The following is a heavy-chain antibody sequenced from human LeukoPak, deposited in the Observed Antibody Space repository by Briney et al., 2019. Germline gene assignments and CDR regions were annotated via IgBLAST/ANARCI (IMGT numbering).Heavy chain of an antibody. Sequence: PSETLSLTCTVSGGSVSTYYWSWIRQPPGKGLEWIGYIYYSGSTYYNPSLKSRVTISVDTSKNQFSLKLSSVTAADTAVYYCATTGYSPPTNNVKGMDVWGQGTTVTVSS. J-gene: IGHJ6*02. CDR1: GGSVSTYY. V-gene: IGHV4-59*08. CDR3: ATTGYSPPTNNVKGMDV. D-gene: IGHD3-9*01. CDR2: IYYSGST.